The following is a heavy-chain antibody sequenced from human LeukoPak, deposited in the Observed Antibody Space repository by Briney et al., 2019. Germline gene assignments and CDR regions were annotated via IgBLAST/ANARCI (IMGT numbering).Heavy chain of an antibody. J-gene: IGHJ4*02. CDR1: GYSFSSYW. D-gene: IGHD5-24*01. Sequence: PGESLRISCKGSGYSFSSYWISWVRQMPGKGLEWMGRIDPGDSFTKYRPSLEGCVTISADKSISTAYLQWSILKASDTAMYYCARRDGYDSTTFDYWGQGTLVTVSS. V-gene: IGHV5-10-1*01. CDR3: ARRDGYDSTTFDY. CDR2: IDPGDSFT.